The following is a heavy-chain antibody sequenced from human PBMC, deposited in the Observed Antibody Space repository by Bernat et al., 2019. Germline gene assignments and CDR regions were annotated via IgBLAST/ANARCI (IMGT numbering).Heavy chain of an antibody. CDR2: INHSGST. D-gene: IGHD3-3*01. V-gene: IGHV4-39*07. CDR3: ARRRGAIFGVVTPSFDP. J-gene: IGHJ5*02. CDR1: GGSISSSSYY. Sequence: QLQLQESGPGLVKPSETLSLTCTVSGGSISSSSYYWGWIRQPPGKGLEWIGEINHSGSTNYNPSLKSRVTISVDTSKNQFSLKLSSVTAADTAVYYCARRRGAIFGVVTPSFDPWGQGTLVTVSS.